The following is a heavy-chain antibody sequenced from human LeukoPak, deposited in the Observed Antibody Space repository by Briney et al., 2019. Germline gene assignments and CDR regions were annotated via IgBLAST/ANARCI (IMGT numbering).Heavy chain of an antibody. J-gene: IGHJ3*02. V-gene: IGHV3-74*01. D-gene: IGHD3-3*01. CDR1: GFTFSNYW. Sequence: GGSLRLSCAASGFTFSNYWMHWVRQAPGKGLVWVSRINSDGINTSYADSVKGRFTISRDNAKNTLNLQMNSLRAEDTAVYYCARAGNTIFGVAAIPLDAFDMWGQGTMVTVS. CDR2: INSDGINT. CDR3: ARAGNTIFGVAAIPLDAFDM.